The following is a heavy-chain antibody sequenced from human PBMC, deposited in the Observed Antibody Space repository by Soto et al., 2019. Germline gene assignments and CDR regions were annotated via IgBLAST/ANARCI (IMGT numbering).Heavy chain of an antibody. D-gene: IGHD2-15*01. J-gene: IGHJ5*02. CDR1: GDSISNGGFY. CDR2: LFHSVST. Sequence: QVQLQESGPGLVKPSQTLSLTCTVSGDSISNGGFYYSWIRQHPGQGLEWVGYLFHSVSTLSNPSLRSRVTLSADTSKNQLFIKLTSVPAADTAVYYCARGGIAGHWFDPWGQGTLVTVSA. V-gene: IGHV4-31*03. CDR3: ARGGIAGHWFDP.